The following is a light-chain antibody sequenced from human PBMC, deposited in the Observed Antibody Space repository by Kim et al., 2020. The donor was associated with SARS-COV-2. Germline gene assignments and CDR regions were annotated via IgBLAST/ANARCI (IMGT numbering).Light chain of an antibody. CDR2: RAS. J-gene: IGKJ1*01. CDR3: QQSYNFPRT. V-gene: IGKV1-39*01. CDR1: QSVNSW. Sequence: ASVRYRVTITCRASQSVNSWLNWYQQKPGKAPHLLIYRASNLRSGVPPRFSGSASGTDFTLTISSLQPEDFATYYGQQSYNFPRTFGQGTKVDIK.